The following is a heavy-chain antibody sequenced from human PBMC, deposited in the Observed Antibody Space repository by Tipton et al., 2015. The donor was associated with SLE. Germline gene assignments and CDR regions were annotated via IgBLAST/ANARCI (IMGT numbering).Heavy chain of an antibody. CDR2: ISSSGDYT. D-gene: IGHD3-10*01. Sequence: SLRLSCAASGFTFSPYTLNWVRLDPGKGLEWVSVISSSGDYTPYANSVQGRFTISRDNSKNMLYLQINNLRVDDTAVYYCAKVYGSGNDPPRSLDYWGQGTLVTVSS. V-gene: IGHV3-23*01. J-gene: IGHJ4*02. CDR3: AKVYGSGNDPPRSLDY. CDR1: GFTFSPYT.